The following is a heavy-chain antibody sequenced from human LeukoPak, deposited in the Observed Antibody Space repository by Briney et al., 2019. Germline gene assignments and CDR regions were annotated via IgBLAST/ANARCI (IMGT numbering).Heavy chain of an antibody. V-gene: IGHV1-2*02. D-gene: IGHD3-10*01. J-gene: IGHJ5*02. CDR3: ARGSMVRGVIIKDNWFDP. CDR2: INPNSGGT. Sequence: VASVKVSCKASGYTFTGYYMHWVRQAPGQGLEWMGWINPNSGGTNYAQKFQGRVTMTRGTSISTAYMELSRLRSDDTAVYYCARGSMVRGVIIKDNWFDPWGQGTLVTVSS. CDR1: GYTFTGYY.